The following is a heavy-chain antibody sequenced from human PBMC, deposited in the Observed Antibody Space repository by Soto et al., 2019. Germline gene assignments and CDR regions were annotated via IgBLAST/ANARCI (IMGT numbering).Heavy chain of an antibody. J-gene: IGHJ4*02. CDR2: INHSGSI. CDR3: ARAMGGSYKSDFDY. CDR1: GGSVGGYY. D-gene: IGHD1-26*01. V-gene: IGHV4-34*01. Sequence: SETLSLTCAVYGGSVGGYYWSWVRQPPGKGLEWIGEINHSGSITYAPSLKSRVTMSVDTSKNQFSLRLNSVTAADTAVYYCARAMGGSYKSDFDYWGQGTLVTVSS.